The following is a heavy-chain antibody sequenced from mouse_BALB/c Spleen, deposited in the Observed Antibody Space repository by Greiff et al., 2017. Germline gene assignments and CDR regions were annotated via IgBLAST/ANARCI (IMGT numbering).Heavy chain of an antibody. J-gene: IGHJ4*01. V-gene: IGHV1-7*01. CDR1: GYTFTSYW. CDR2: INPSTGYT. Sequence: QVQLQQSGAELAKPGASVKMSCKASGYTFTSYWMHWVKQRPGQGLEWIGYINPSTGYTEYNQKFKDKATLTADKSSSTAYMQLSSLTSEDSAVYYCARRVYYYAMDYWGQGTSVTVSS. CDR3: ARRVYYYAMDY.